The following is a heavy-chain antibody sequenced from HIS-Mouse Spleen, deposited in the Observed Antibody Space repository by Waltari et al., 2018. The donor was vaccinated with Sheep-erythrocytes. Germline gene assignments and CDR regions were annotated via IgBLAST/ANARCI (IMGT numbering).Heavy chain of an antibody. CDR3: ARDSTSDAFDI. D-gene: IGHD6-6*01. CDR1: GFTFSSYS. V-gene: IGHV3-21*01. CDR2: ISSSSSYI. Sequence: EVQLVESGGGLVKPGGSLRLSCAASGFTFSSYSMTGVRQAPGKGLEWVSSISSSSSYIYYADSVKGRFTISRDNAKNSLYLQMNSLRAEDTAVYYCARDSTSDAFDIWGQGTMVTVSS. J-gene: IGHJ3*02.